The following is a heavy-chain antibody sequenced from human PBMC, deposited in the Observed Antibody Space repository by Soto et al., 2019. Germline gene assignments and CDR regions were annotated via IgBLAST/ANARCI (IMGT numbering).Heavy chain of an antibody. CDR2: ISAGGDRT. Sequence: EVQVSESGGGLVQPGGSLRLSCATSGFTFSNYPMNWVRQAPGKGLEWVSGISAGGDRTYYADSVKGSFTIFRDNSKNSVSQRMNSLRVEDTAVYYCARRVWGQGTLVTVSS. CDR1: GFTFSNYP. CDR3: ARRV. V-gene: IGHV3-23*01. J-gene: IGHJ4*02.